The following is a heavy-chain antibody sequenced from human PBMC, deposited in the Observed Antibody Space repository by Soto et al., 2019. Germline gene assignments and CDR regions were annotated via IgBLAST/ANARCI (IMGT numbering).Heavy chain of an antibody. CDR1: GFTFGSYS. D-gene: IGHD3-3*01. V-gene: IGHV3-21*04. J-gene: IGHJ4*02. Sequence: PGGSLRLSCAASGFTFGSYSMNWVRQAPGKGLEWVSSISSSSSYIYYADSVKGRFTISRDNARNTLYLEMNRLTAEDTAVYYCAKHPIFGVVTHYFAHWGRGILVTVSS. CDR2: ISSSSSYI. CDR3: AKHPIFGVVTHYFAH.